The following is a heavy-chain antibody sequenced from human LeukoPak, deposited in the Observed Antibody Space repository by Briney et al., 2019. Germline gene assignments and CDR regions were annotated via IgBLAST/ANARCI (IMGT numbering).Heavy chain of an antibody. V-gene: IGHV3-30*02. Sequence: GGSLRLSCAASGFTFSSYAMSWVRQAPGKGLEWVAFIRYDGSNKYYADSVKGRFTISRDNSKNTLYLQMNSLRAEDTAVYYCASNPIQLWLPGAFDIWGQGTMVTVSS. CDR3: ASNPIQLWLPGAFDI. J-gene: IGHJ3*02. CDR2: IRYDGSNK. D-gene: IGHD5-18*01. CDR1: GFTFSSYA.